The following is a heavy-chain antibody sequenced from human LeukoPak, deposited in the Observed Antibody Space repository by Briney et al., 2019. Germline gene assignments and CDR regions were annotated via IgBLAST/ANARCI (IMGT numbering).Heavy chain of an antibody. D-gene: IGHD3-3*01. CDR3: AREDYNFWSGRGYYYMDV. CDR2: IRQVGSEK. CDR1: GFTFSNYW. Sequence: GGSLRLSCAASGFTFSNYWMSWVRQAPGKGLEWVANIRQVGSEKYYVDSVKGRFTISRDNAKNSLYLQMNSLRAEDTAFYYCAREDYNFWSGRGYYYMDVWGKGTTVTVSS. V-gene: IGHV3-7*01. J-gene: IGHJ6*03.